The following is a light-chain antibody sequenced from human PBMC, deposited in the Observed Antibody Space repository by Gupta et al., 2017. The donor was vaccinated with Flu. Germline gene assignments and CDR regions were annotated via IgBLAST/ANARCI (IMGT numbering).Light chain of an antibody. V-gene: IGKV1-5*03. CDR1: QSARGW. Sequence: GDRVTVTCRADQSARGWLAWFQQKPGKAPKLLIYQASNLESGVPSRFSGSGSGTEFTLTISNLQPDDSATYYCQQYKSDPWTFGQGTKVEIK. CDR2: QAS. J-gene: IGKJ1*01. CDR3: QQYKSDPWT.